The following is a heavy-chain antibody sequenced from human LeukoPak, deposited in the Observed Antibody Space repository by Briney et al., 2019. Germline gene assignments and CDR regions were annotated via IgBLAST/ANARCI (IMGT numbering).Heavy chain of an antibody. CDR1: GFTFSSFA. V-gene: IGHV3-64D*09. Sequence: GGSLRLSCSASGFTFSSFAMFWVRQAPGKGLEYVSGISSDGGSTNYADSVKARFTISRDNSKVTLYLQMTSLRPEDTAIYYCVNDPSGIYFHFDYWGQGTLVTVSS. J-gene: IGHJ4*02. D-gene: IGHD1-26*01. CDR2: ISSDGGST. CDR3: VNDPSGIYFHFDY.